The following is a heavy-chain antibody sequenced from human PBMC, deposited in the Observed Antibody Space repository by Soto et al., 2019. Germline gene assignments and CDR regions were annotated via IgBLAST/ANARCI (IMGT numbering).Heavy chain of an antibody. J-gene: IGHJ6*02. CDR2: IMPIFRTA. CDR3: AGDKDRQQLGGNYYYIMDV. Sequence: VQVVQSGAEVKKPGSSVKVSCKTSGGTFSTSAISWVRQAPGQGLEWMGGIMPIFRTADYAQKFQGRVTITADESASTAYLELSSLRSEDTAVYYCAGDKDRQQLGGNYYYIMDVWGQGTTVTVSS. D-gene: IGHD3-3*02. V-gene: IGHV1-69*12. CDR1: GGTFSTSA.